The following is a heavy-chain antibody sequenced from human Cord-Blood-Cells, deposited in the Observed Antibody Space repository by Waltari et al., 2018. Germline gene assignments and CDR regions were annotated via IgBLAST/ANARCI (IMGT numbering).Heavy chain of an antibody. V-gene: IGHV1-8*03. CDR3: ARVNWNDAFDI. CDR1: GYTFTSYD. CDR2: RNPNRGNT. J-gene: IGHJ3*02. D-gene: IGHD1-1*01. Sequence: QVQQVQSGAEVKKPGASVKVSCKASGYTFTSYDINWVRQATGQGLEWMGWRNPNRGNTGYAKKFPGRGTITRNTSISTAYMELSSLRSEDTAVYYCARVNWNDAFDIWGQGTMVTVSS.